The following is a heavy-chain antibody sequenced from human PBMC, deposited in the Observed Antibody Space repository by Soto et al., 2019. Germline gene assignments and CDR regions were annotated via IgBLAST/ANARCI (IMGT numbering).Heavy chain of an antibody. J-gene: IGHJ4*02. CDR2: VSHSGNT. D-gene: IGHD1-26*01. Sequence: QVHLEQRGAGLLKPSETLSLTCTVSGGSFTGHFWSWVRQPPGKGLEWIGEVSHSGNTKYYPSLRSRVTLSVDSSKNQISLALTSVTAADTAVYYCARATFESSVWHQFDIWGQGTLVTVSS. CDR3: ARATFESSVWHQFDI. V-gene: IGHV4-34*02. CDR1: GGSFTGHF.